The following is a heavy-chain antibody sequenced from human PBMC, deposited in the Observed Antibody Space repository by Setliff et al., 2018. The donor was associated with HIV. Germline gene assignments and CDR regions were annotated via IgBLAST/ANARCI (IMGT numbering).Heavy chain of an antibody. D-gene: IGHD5-18*01. CDR3: ARLWDTELGDY. CDR2: IYTSGST. CDR1: GGSISSHS. Sequence: SETLSLTCTVSGGSISSHSWSWIRQTPGKGLEWIGRIYTSGSTNYNPSLKSRVTISVDTSKNQFSLKLSSVTAADTAVYYCARLWDTELGDYWGQGTLVTVSS. J-gene: IGHJ4*02. V-gene: IGHV4-4*08.